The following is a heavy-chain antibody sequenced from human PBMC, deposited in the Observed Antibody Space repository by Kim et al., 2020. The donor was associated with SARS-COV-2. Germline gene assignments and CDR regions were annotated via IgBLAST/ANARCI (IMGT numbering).Heavy chain of an antibody. D-gene: IGHD2-2*02. J-gene: IGHJ6*02. CDR3: ARAYCSSTSCHNVVYYYGMAV. CDR2: ISSSSSYI. Sequence: GGSLRLSCAASGFTFSSYSMNWVRQAPGKGLEWVSSISSSSSYIYYADSVKGRFTISRDNAKNSLYLQMNSLRAEDTAVYYCARAYCSSTSCHNVVYYYGMAVWGQGTTVTVSS. CDR1: GFTFSSYS. V-gene: IGHV3-21*01.